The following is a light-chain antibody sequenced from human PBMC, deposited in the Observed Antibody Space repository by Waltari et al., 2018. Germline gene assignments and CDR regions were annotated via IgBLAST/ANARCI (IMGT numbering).Light chain of an antibody. Sequence: SYELTQSPSVSLSPGQTARITRRGDALPKKYAYWYQKKPGQAPVLIIFKDRERPSGIPERFSGSTSGTTVTLTITGVQAEDEADYYCLSPETRGSWVFGGGTKLTVL. V-gene: IGLV3-25*03. J-gene: IGLJ2*01. CDR3: LSPETRGSWV. CDR1: ALPKKY. CDR2: KDR.